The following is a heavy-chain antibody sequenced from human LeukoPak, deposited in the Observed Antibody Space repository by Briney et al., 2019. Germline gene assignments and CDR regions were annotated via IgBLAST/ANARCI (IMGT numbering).Heavy chain of an antibody. CDR3: ARAGVTNQLGETYWYFDL. J-gene: IGHJ2*01. V-gene: IGHV3-7*01. CDR2: IEKDGSET. D-gene: IGHD1-1*01. Sequence: GGSLRLSCTASGFTLSNYWMPWVRQAPGKGVEWVAKIEKDGSETYYVDSMKGRFTVSRDNAANSLYLQMSNLGVEDTALYSCARAGVTNQLGETYWYFDLWGRGTLVTVSS. CDR1: GFTLSNYW.